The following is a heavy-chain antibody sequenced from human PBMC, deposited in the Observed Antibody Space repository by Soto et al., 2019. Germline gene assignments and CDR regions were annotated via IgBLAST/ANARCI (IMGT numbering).Heavy chain of an antibody. CDR3: AKDRGYDSSGPEPLFDY. CDR2: ISYDGSNK. CDR1: GFPFSSYC. Sequence: PGGSLILSCAASGFPFSSYCMHWVRQAPGKGLEWVAVISYDGSNKYYADSVKGRFTISRDNSKNTLYLQMNSLRAEDTAVYYCAKDRGYDSSGPEPLFDYWGQGTLVTVSS. D-gene: IGHD3-22*01. V-gene: IGHV3-30*18. J-gene: IGHJ4*02.